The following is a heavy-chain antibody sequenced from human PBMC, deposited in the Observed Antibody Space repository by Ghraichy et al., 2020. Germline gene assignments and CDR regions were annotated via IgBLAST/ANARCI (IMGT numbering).Heavy chain of an antibody. CDR3: ARGSITYYYGLDV. CDR1: GGSISGYY. V-gene: IGHV4-59*08. D-gene: IGHD1-14*01. Sequence: SQTLSLTCTVSGGSISGYYWTWIRQPPGKGLEWIGYFYYTGITNYNPSLKSRVTISVDTSKNQFSLKLSSVTAADTAVYYCARGSITYYYGLDVWGQGTTGTVAS. CDR2: FYYTGIT. J-gene: IGHJ6*02.